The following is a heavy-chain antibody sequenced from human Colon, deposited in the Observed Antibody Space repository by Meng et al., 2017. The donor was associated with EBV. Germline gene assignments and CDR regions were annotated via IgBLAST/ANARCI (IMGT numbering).Heavy chain of an antibody. CDR3: GRQDHRDHGGPNWFDP. CDR2: ISYTGET. V-gene: IGHV4-39*01. CDR1: GGSITTSSYY. Sequence: QLQLQESGPGLVKPSETLSLTCSVSGGSITTSSYYWGWIRQPPGDGLEWIASISYTGETFYNPSLRSRVTISVDTTKDQFSLRLSAVTAADTAVYFCGRQDHRDHGGPNWFDPWGQGTLVTVSS. J-gene: IGHJ5*02. D-gene: IGHD4-23*01.